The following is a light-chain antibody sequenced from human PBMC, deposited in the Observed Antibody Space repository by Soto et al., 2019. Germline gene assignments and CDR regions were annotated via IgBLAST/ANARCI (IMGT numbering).Light chain of an antibody. Sequence: QSVLTQPRSVSGSPGQSVTISCTGTSSDVGAYNYVSWYQQHPGKAPKLTIYDVTKRPSGVPDRFSGSKSGNTASLTISGLQAEDEADYYCCSYAGSYIPLYVFGTGTKVTVL. CDR3: CSYAGSYIPLYV. CDR1: SSDVGAYNY. J-gene: IGLJ1*01. CDR2: DVT. V-gene: IGLV2-11*01.